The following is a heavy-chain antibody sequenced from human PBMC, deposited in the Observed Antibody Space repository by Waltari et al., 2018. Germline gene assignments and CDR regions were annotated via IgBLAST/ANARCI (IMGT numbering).Heavy chain of an antibody. V-gene: IGHV3-23*01. D-gene: IGHD3-10*01. CDR3: VRARWLDY. Sequence: EVQLLESGGALVEPGGSLRLSCAASGCTFSSYVMSWVRQAPGKGREWVSTISDGGGLIYYADSVKGRFTISRDNSKNTLYLQLNNLRAEDTALYYCVRARWLDYWGQGTLVTVSS. CDR1: GCTFSSYV. CDR2: ISDGGGLI. J-gene: IGHJ4*02.